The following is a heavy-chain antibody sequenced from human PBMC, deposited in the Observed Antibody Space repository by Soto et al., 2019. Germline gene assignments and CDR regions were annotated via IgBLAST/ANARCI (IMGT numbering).Heavy chain of an antibody. Sequence: QVQLVQSGNEVKKPGASVNVSCKASGYSFTRYGISWVRQAPGQGLEWMGWISGYYGKTKYAQKIQGRVSMTTDTSTSTAYMELRSLGSDDTGVYYCAREGDRPYYYYGMDVWGQGTTVTVSS. J-gene: IGHJ6*02. CDR2: ISGYYGKT. CDR3: AREGDRPYYYYGMDV. D-gene: IGHD3-16*01. CDR1: GYSFTRYG. V-gene: IGHV1-18*01.